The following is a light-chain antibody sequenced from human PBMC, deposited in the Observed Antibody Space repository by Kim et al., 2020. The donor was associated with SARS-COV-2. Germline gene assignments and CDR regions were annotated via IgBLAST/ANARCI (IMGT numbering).Light chain of an antibody. Sequence: QSALTQPASMSGSPGQTIIISCTGTSSDIGSYNLVSWYQQYSGKAPTVIIFEVTKRPSGVSDRFSGSKSGNTASLIISGLRAEDEADYYCCSHGTDRAVVFGGGTKVTVL. CDR2: EVT. CDR3: CSHGTDRAVV. J-gene: IGLJ2*01. V-gene: IGLV2-23*02. CDR1: SSDIGSYNL.